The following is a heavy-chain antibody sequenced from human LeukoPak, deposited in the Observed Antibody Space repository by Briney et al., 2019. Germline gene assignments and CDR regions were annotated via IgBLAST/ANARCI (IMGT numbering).Heavy chain of an antibody. V-gene: IGHV3-7*01. J-gene: IGHJ4*02. CDR3: ARIGYSSSSFDY. D-gene: IGHD6-19*01. CDR1: GFTYSNYW. CDR2: IKQDGSQI. Sequence: GGSLRLSCVASGFTYSNYWMSWVRQSPGKGLEWVASIKQDGSQIYFVDSMKGRFTISRDNGKNSLYLQMNSLRAEDTAVYHCARIGYSSSSFDYWGQGTLVTVSS.